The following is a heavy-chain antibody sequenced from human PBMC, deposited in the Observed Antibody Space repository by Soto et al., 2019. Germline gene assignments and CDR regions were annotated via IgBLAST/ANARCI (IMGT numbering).Heavy chain of an antibody. CDR1: GFTFSSYA. CDR2: ISYDGSNK. CDR3: ARDYYDSSGYLVY. V-gene: IGHV3-30-3*01. J-gene: IGHJ4*02. D-gene: IGHD3-22*01. Sequence: GGSLRLSCAASGFTFSSYAMHWVRQAPGKGLEWVAVISYDGSNKYYADSVKGRFTISRDNSKNTLYLQMNSLRAEDTAVYYCARDYYDSSGYLVYWGQGTLVTVSS.